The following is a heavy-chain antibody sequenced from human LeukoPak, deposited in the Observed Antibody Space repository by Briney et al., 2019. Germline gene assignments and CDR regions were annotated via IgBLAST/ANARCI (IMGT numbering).Heavy chain of an antibody. J-gene: IGHJ4*02. Sequence: GGSLRLSCAASGFTFRNYGMHWVRQAPGKGLEWVAAIWYDGINKYYADSVKGRFTISRDTSKSTLYLQMTSLRAEDTAVYYCARDAPAFGFYSSSLGYWGQGTLVTVSS. V-gene: IGHV3-33*08. CDR2: IWYDGINK. D-gene: IGHD6-6*01. CDR1: GFTFRNYG. CDR3: ARDAPAFGFYSSSLGY.